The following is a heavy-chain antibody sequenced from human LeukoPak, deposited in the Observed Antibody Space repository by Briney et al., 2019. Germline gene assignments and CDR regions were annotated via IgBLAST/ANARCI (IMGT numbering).Heavy chain of an antibody. D-gene: IGHD2-15*01. Sequence: SETLSLTCTVSGGSINSYYWSWIRQPPGKGLEWIGYIYYSGSTNYNPSLKSRVTISVDTSKNQFSLQLNSVTPEDTAVYFCARVVGDIESFDYWGQGTLVTVSS. V-gene: IGHV4-59*12. CDR2: IYYSGST. CDR3: ARVVGDIESFDY. CDR1: GGSINSYY. J-gene: IGHJ4*02.